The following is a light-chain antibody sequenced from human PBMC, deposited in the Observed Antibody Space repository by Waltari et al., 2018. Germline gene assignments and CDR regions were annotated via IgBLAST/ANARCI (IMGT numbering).Light chain of an antibody. CDR1: QTVSNNF. CDR2: GAS. J-gene: IGKJ2*01. CDR3: QQYGSPYT. Sequence: EIVLTQSPGTLSLSPGEKATLSCRASQTVSNNFLAWYQQKPGQAPRLLIYGASSRAIGIPDRFSGSGSVTDFTLTISRLEPEDFAVYHCQQYGSPYTFGQGTKLEIK. V-gene: IGKV3-20*01.